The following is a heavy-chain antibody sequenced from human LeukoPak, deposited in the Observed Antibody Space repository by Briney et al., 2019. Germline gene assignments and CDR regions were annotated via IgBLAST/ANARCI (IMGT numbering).Heavy chain of an antibody. CDR2: IIPIFGTA. D-gene: IGHD3-22*01. J-gene: IGHJ3*02. V-gene: IGHV1-69*05. Sequence: SVKVSCKASGGTFSSYAISWVRQAPGQGLECMGRIIPIFGTANYAQKFQGRVTITTDESTSTAYMELSSLRSEDTAVYYCARDPPYYYDSSGLSAFDIWGQGTMVTVSS. CDR1: GGTFSSYA. CDR3: ARDPPYYYDSSGLSAFDI.